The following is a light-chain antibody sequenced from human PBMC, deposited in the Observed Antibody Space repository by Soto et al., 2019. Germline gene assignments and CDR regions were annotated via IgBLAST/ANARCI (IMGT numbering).Light chain of an antibody. J-gene: IGKJ1*01. CDR2: GAS. CDR3: QQYGSSPRT. V-gene: IGKV3-20*01. CDR1: QSVSSSY. Sequence: IVLTQSPGALSLSPGERATLSCGASQSVSSSYLAWYQQKPGQAPRLLIYGASPRATGIPDRFSGSGSGTDFTLTISRLEPEDFAVYYCQQYGSSPRTFGQGTKVDIK.